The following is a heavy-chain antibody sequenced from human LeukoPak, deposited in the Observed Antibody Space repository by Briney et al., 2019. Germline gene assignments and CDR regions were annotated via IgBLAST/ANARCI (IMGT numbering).Heavy chain of an antibody. CDR3: ARAHAYCGGDCYRVPEFDY. Sequence: PSETLSLTCAVSGGSISSGGYSWSCIRQPPGKGLEWIGYIYYSGSTYYNPSLKSRVTISVDTSKNQFSLKLSSVTAADTAVYYCARAHAYCGGDCYRVPEFDYWGQGTLVTVSS. CDR2: IYYSGST. CDR1: GGSISSGGYS. V-gene: IGHV4-30-4*07. D-gene: IGHD2-21*02. J-gene: IGHJ4*02.